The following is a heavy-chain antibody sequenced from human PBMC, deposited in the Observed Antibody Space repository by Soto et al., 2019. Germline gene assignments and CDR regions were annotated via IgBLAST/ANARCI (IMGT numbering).Heavy chain of an antibody. CDR3: AKAAAGPEFDW. J-gene: IGHJ4*02. CDR2: ISDSGGST. Sequence: HPGGSLRLSCAASGFTFSNYAMTWVRQAPGKGLEWVPTISDSGGSTYYADSVKGRFTISRDNSKNTLYLQMNSLRAEDTAVYYCAKAAAGPEFDWWGQGTLVTVSS. V-gene: IGHV3-23*01. D-gene: IGHD6-13*01. CDR1: GFTFSNYA.